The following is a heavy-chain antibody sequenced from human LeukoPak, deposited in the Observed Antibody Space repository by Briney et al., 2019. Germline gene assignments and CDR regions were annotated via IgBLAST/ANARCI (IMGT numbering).Heavy chain of an antibody. Sequence: SETLSLTCAVYGGSFSGYYWSWIRQPPGKGLEWIGEINHSGSTNYNPSLKSRVTISVDTSKNQFSLKLSSVTAADTAVYYCAREVYYYDSFYYYYYYYMDVWGKGTTVTVSS. J-gene: IGHJ6*03. CDR2: INHSGST. CDR1: GGSFSGYY. D-gene: IGHD3-22*01. V-gene: IGHV4-34*01. CDR3: AREVYYYDSFYYYYYYYMDV.